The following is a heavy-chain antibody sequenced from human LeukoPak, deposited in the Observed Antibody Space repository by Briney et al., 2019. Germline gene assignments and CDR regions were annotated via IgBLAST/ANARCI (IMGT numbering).Heavy chain of an antibody. CDR3: AKSPGPYGDYVAFDY. Sequence: PGASLRLSCAASGFTFSSYAMSWVRQAPGKGLEWVSAISGSGGSTYHADSVKGRFTISRDNSKNTLYLQMNSLRAEDTAVYYCAKSPGPYGDYVAFDYWGQGTLVTVSS. CDR1: GFTFSSYA. J-gene: IGHJ4*02. V-gene: IGHV3-23*01. CDR2: ISGSGGST. D-gene: IGHD4-17*01.